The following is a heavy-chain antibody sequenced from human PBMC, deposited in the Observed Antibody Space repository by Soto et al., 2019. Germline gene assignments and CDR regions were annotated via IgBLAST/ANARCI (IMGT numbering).Heavy chain of an antibody. CDR3: ARDRGYDAHDYYYNAMDV. J-gene: IGHJ6*02. V-gene: IGHV3-21*01. Sequence: PGGSLRLSCISSGFTLRTYTMNWVRQAPGKGLEWVSGIRGFSPYTFYAESVKGRFTISRDNAKNSLYLQMNSLRAEDTAVYYCARDRGYDAHDYYYNAMDVWRQRTTVTVPS. D-gene: IGHD3-10*01. CDR2: IRGFSPYT. CDR1: GFTLRTYT.